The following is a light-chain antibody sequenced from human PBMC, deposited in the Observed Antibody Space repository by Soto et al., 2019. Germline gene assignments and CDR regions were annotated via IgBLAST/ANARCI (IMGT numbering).Light chain of an antibody. CDR1: SSDVGSKNF. J-gene: IGLJ3*02. V-gene: IGLV2-23*01. Sequence: QSALTQPASVSGSPGQSITISCIRTSSDVGSKNFFSWYQKHPGKAPKLIIYEGTKRPSGVSNRFSGSKSGNTASLTVSGLQAEDEADYFCCSYATTFWVLGGGTKLTVL. CDR3: CSYATTFWV. CDR2: EGT.